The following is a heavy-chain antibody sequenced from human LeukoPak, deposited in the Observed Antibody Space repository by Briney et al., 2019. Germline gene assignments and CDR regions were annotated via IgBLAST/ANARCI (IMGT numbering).Heavy chain of an antibody. CDR2: TYYRSKWYI. D-gene: IGHD2-2*03. Sequence: SQTLSLTFAISGDSVSSNSASWSWIRQSPSRGLEWLGRTYYRSKWYIEYAVSVRSRITINPDTSKNQFSLHLNSVTPEDTAVYYCTRVDGYYYYGMDVWGQGTTVTVS. CDR1: GDSVSSNSAS. V-gene: IGHV6-1*01. J-gene: IGHJ6*02. CDR3: TRVDGYYYYGMDV.